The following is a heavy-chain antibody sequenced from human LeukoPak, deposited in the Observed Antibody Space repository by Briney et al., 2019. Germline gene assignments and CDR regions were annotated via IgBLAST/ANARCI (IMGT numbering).Heavy chain of an antibody. CDR3: ARRSAAKGAFDI. V-gene: IGHV3-74*01. CDR2: INSDGSST. D-gene: IGHD6-25*01. Sequence: PGGSLRLSCAASGFTFSSYWMHWVRQAPGKGLVWVSRINSDGSSTSYADSVKGRFTISRDNAKNTLYLQMNSLRAEDTAVYYCARRSAAKGAFDIWGQGTMVTVSS. J-gene: IGHJ3*02. CDR1: GFTFSSYW.